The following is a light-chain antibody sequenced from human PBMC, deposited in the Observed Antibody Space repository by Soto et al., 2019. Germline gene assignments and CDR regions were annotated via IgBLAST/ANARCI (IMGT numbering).Light chain of an antibody. Sequence: QSVLTQPPSVSGAPGERVTISCTGSSSDIGAGYRVRWYQQVPGTAPKLLIYDNTNRPSGVPARFSGSKSGTSASLAISGLQAEDEADYYCFSSSTKISRHVLGTGTKLTVL. CDR3: FSSSTKISRHV. CDR1: SSDIGAGYR. V-gene: IGLV1-40*01. CDR2: DNT. J-gene: IGLJ1*01.